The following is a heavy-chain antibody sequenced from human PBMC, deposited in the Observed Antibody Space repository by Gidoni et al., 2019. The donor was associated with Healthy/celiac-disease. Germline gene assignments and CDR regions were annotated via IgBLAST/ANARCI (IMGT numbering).Heavy chain of an antibody. CDR2: ISGSGGST. J-gene: IGHJ4*02. V-gene: IGHV3-23*04. CDR3: AKINYYDSSRYYSDY. D-gene: IGHD3-22*01. CDR1: GFPLGSYA. Sequence: EVQLVGSAGGLVQPGGSVGPSGAASGFPLGSYAMSWGRTAPGKGLARVSAISGSGGSTYYDDSVKGRCTISRDNSKNTLYLQMNSLRAEDTAVYYCAKINYYDSSRYYSDYWGQGTLVTVSS.